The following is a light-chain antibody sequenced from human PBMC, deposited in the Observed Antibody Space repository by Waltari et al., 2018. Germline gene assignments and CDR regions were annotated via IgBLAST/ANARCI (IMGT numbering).Light chain of an antibody. CDR2: SNN. CDR1: ISNIGSNA. V-gene: IGLV1-44*01. CDR3: AARDDSLNGWV. Sequence: QSVLTQPPSASGTPGQRVTISCSGSISNIGSNAVNWYQQLPGTAPKLLICSNNQRPSGVPARFSGSKSGTSASLAISGLQSEDEADYYCAARDDSLNGWVFGGGTKLTVL. J-gene: IGLJ3*02.